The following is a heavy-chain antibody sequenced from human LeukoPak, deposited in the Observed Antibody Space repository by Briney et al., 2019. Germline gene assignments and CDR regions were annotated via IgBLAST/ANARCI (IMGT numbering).Heavy chain of an antibody. D-gene: IGHD2-2*01. CDR2: ISSNGGST. V-gene: IGHV3-64*01. CDR1: GFTFSHYA. CDR3: ARDSITVSVGAFDI. J-gene: IGHJ3*02. Sequence: GGSLGLSCAASGFTFSHYAMHWARQAPGKGLEYVSAISSNGGSTYYANSVKGRFTISRDNSKNTLYLQMGSLRAEDMGVYYCARDSITVSVGAFDIWGQGTMVIVSS.